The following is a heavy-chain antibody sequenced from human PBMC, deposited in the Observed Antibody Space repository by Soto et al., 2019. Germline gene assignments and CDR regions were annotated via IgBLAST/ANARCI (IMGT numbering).Heavy chain of an antibody. CDR2: INPNSGGT. CDR1: GSTFTGYY. J-gene: IGHJ6*02. V-gene: IGHV1-2*02. D-gene: IGHD2-15*01. Sequence: GASVKVSCKASGSTFTGYYMHWVRQAPGQGLEWMGWINPNSGGTNYAQKLQGRVTMTTDTSTSTAYMELRSLRSDDTAVYYCASRCSGGSCYDYYGMDVWGQGTTVTVSS. CDR3: ASRCSGGSCYDYYGMDV.